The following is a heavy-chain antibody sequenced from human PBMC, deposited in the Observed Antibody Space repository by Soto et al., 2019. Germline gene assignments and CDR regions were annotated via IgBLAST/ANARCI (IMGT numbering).Heavy chain of an antibody. V-gene: IGHV1-69*13. CDR1: GGTFISYA. D-gene: IGHD5-18*01. J-gene: IGHJ4*02. Sequence: EAAVKVTCKGSGGTFISYASSWVRQAPGQGLEWMGGIIPIFGTANYAQKFQGRVTITADESTSTAYMELSSLRSEDKSVYYCARDQKRYSYGLGYWGQGTLVTVSS. CDR2: IIPIFGTA. CDR3: ARDQKRYSYGLGY.